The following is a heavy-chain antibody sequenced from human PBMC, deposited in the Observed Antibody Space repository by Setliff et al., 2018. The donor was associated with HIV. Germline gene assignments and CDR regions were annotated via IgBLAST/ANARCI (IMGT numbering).Heavy chain of an antibody. CDR3: ARAASYYDSSGYWAPPKYFDY. V-gene: IGHV4-39*01. D-gene: IGHD3-22*01. J-gene: IGHJ4*02. Sequence: SETLSLTCTVSGGSISSSGPGYYWGWVRQPPGGGLEWIGSVYYSGVTHYNPSLKSRVTISVDTSKNQVSLRLTSMTAADTAVYYCARAASYYDSSGYWAPPKYFDYWGQGTLVTVSS. CDR2: VYYSGVT. CDR1: GGSISSSGPGYY.